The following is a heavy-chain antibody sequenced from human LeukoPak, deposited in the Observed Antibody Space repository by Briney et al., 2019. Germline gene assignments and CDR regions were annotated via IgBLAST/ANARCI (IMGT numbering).Heavy chain of an antibody. J-gene: IGHJ4*02. D-gene: IGHD3-10*01. CDR3: AVLPWFGESPGN. CDR1: GGSFSGDF. CDR2: IYYSGST. Sequence: SETLSLTCAVYGGSFSGDFWSWIRQPPGKGLEWIGNIYYSGSTYYNPSLKSRVIISVDTSKNQFSLKLSSVTAADTAVYYCAVLPWFGESPGNWGQGTLVTVSS. V-gene: IGHV4-34*01.